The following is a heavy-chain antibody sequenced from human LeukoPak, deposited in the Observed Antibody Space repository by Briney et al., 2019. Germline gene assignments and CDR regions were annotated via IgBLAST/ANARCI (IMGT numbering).Heavy chain of an antibody. V-gene: IGHV3-30*02. CDR3: ARGPNYDILTGWRKTHNAFDI. J-gene: IGHJ3*02. CDR1: GFPFSSYG. Sequence: GGSLRLFCAASGFPFSSYGMHWVRQAPGKGLEWVAFIRYGGSNKYYADSVKGRLTITRDNSKNTLYLQMTSLTAEDTAVYYCARGPNYDILTGWRKTHNAFDIWGQGTMVTVSS. D-gene: IGHD3-9*01. CDR2: IRYGGSNK.